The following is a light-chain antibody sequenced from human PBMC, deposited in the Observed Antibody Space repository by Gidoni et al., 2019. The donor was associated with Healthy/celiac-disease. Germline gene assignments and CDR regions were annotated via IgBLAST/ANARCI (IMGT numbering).Light chain of an antibody. J-gene: IGKJ2*01. CDR3: QQYNSYPYT. V-gene: IGKV1-5*03. CDR2: KAS. Sequence: DIQMTQSPSTLSASVGDRVTITCRASQSISSWLAWYQQKPGKAPKLLIYKASSLESGVPSRFSGSGSGTEFTLTISSLQPDDFATYYCQQYNSYPYTFGQGAKLEIK. CDR1: QSISSW.